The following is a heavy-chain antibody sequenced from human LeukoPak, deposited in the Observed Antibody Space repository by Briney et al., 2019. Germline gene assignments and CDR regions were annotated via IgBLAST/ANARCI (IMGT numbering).Heavy chain of an antibody. V-gene: IGHV3-7*01. CDR2: IKQDGSEK. CDR3: ARDGSGSYPYFDY. Sequence: GGSLRLSCAASGFTFSSYWMSWVRQAPGKGLEWVANIKQDGSEKYYVDSVKGRFTISRDNAKNSLYLQMNSLRAEDTAVYYCARDGSGSYPYFDYWGQGTLVTVSS. CDR1: GFTFSSYW. D-gene: IGHD1-26*01. J-gene: IGHJ4*02.